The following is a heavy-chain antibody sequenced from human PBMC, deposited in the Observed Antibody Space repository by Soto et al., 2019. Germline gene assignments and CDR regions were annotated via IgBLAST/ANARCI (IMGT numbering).Heavy chain of an antibody. CDR3: ARRGYSYGYYYYYMDV. CDR2: IKQDGSEK. CDR1: GFTFSSYW. Sequence: PGGSLRLSCAASGFTFSSYWMSWVRQAPGKGMEWVANIKQDGSEKYYVDSVKGRFTISRDNDKNSLYLQMNSLRAEDTAVYYCARRGYSYGYYYYYMDVWGKGTTVTVSS. J-gene: IGHJ6*03. D-gene: IGHD5-18*01. V-gene: IGHV3-7*01.